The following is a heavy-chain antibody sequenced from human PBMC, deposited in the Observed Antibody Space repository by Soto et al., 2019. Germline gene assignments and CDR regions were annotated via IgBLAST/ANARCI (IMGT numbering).Heavy chain of an antibody. D-gene: IGHD1-26*01. CDR3: ARERSGGHQDFDY. CDR1: GGSISSGGYY. V-gene: IGHV4-31*03. J-gene: IGHJ4*02. CDR2: IYYSGST. Sequence: LSLTCTVSGGSISSGGYYWSWIRQHPGKGLEWIGYIYYSGSTYYNPSLKSRVTISVDTSKNQFSLKLSSVTAADTAVYYCARERSGGHQDFDYWGQGTLVTVSS.